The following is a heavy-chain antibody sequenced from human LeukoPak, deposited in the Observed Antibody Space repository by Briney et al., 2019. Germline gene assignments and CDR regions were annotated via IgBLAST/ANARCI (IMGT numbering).Heavy chain of an antibody. CDR1: GYTLTNYD. CDR3: ARPRGGGGISFDY. J-gene: IGHJ4*02. Sequence: PKASVKVSCKASGYTLTNYDINWVRQATGQGLEWMGWMNPNSGNTGYAQKFQGRVTMTRDTSIRTAYMELSSLRSEDTAVYYCARPRGGGGISFDYWGQGTLVTVSS. V-gene: IGHV1-8*01. D-gene: IGHD2-15*01. CDR2: MNPNSGNT.